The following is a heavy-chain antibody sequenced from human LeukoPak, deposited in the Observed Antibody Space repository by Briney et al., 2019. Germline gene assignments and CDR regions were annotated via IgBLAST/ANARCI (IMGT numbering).Heavy chain of an antibody. V-gene: IGHV3-9*01. CDR1: GFTFDDYA. CDR2: ISWNSGSI. D-gene: IGHD6-13*01. Sequence: GGSLRLSCAASGFTFDDYAMHWVRQAPGKGLEWVSGISWNSGSIGYADSVKGRFTISRDNAKNTLYLQMNSLRAEDTAVYYCAREKRIAAGTLDYWGQGTLVTVSS. J-gene: IGHJ4*02. CDR3: AREKRIAAGTLDY.